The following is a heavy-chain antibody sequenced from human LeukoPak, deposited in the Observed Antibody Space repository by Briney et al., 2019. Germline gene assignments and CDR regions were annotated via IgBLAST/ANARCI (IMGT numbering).Heavy chain of an antibody. V-gene: IGHV4-34*01. CDR2: VNRLGHT. Sequence: SETLSLTCAVHGASFTGYSWSWVRRPPGKGLEWIGEVNRLGHTIYNPSLKSRVTISIDTSTTQFSLTLTSVTVADTAIYFCARERVVSDHNWLDPWGPGTLVTVSS. CDR1: GASFTGYS. D-gene: IGHD6-25*01. CDR3: ARERVVSDHNWLDP. J-gene: IGHJ5*02.